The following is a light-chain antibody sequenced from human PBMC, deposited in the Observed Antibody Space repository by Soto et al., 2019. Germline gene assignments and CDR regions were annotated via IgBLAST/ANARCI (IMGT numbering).Light chain of an antibody. V-gene: IGLV1-44*01. Sequence: QSVLTQPPSASGTPGQGVTISCSGSTSNIGSNTVTWYQQLPGTAPKLLIYSTSQRSSGVPGRFSGSKSGASASLSISGLQSEDEADYYCAAWDDRLDVYVFGTGTKLTVL. CDR2: STS. CDR3: AAWDDRLDVYV. CDR1: TSNIGSNT. J-gene: IGLJ1*01.